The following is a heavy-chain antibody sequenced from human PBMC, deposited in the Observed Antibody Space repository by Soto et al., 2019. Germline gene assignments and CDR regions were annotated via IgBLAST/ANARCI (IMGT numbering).Heavy chain of an antibody. J-gene: IGHJ3*02. Sequence: GGSLRLSCAASGFTFSSYAMHWVRQAPGKGLEWVAVISYDGSNKYYADSVKGRFTISRDNSKNTLYLQMNSLRAEDTAVYYCARVFGFRSGGGKNFRAFDIWGQGTMVTVSS. V-gene: IGHV3-30-3*01. CDR2: ISYDGSNK. D-gene: IGHD3-10*02. CDR3: ARVFGFRSGGGKNFRAFDI. CDR1: GFTFSSYA.